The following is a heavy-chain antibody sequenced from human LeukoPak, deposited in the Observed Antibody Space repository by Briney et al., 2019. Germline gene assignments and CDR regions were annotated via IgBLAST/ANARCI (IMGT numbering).Heavy chain of an antibody. Sequence: ASVKVSCKASGYTFTSYDINWLRQATGQGPEWMGWMNPNSGATGYAQKFQGRVTMTRSTSINTAYMELSSLRSEDTAVYYCATDLTGSPAAIQPNWGQGTLVTVSS. CDR3: ATDLTGSPAAIQPN. J-gene: IGHJ4*02. D-gene: IGHD2-2*02. CDR2: MNPNSGAT. V-gene: IGHV1-8*01. CDR1: GYTFTSYD.